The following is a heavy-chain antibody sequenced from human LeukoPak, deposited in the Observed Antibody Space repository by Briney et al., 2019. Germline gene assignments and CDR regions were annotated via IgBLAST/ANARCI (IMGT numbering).Heavy chain of an antibody. Sequence: GASVKVSCKASGYIFTNYYMHWVRQAPGQGLEWMGIINPSGGSTSYAQKFQGRVTMTRDTSTNTVYMELSSLRSEDTAVYYCARADYGGISDYYYYGSDVWGQGTTVTVS. D-gene: IGHD4-23*01. CDR3: ARADYGGISDYYYYGSDV. V-gene: IGHV1-46*01. CDR2: INPSGGST. CDR1: GYIFTNYY. J-gene: IGHJ6*02.